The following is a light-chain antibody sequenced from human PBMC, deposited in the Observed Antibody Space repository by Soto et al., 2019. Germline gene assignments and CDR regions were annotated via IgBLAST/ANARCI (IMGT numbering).Light chain of an antibody. CDR2: TTT. CDR1: QSVRSY. V-gene: IGKV1-39*01. CDR3: QQTYSAPPWT. Sequence: DIQMTQSPYSLSASVGDTITITCRASQSVRSYLNWYQQKPGKAPDLLIYTTTSLQSEVPSRFSGSGSETHFTLTITSLQPEDFATYFCQQTYSAPPWTFGPGTKVDIK. J-gene: IGKJ1*01.